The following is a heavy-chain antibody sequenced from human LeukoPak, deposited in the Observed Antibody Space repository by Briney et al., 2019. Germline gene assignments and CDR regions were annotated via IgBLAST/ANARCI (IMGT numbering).Heavy chain of an antibody. Sequence: PGGSLRLSCAASGFTVSSNYMSWVRQAPGKGLEWVSVIYSGGSTYYADSVKGRFTISRDNSKNTLYLQMNSLRAEDTAVYYCARDLWFGELLSGMDVWGQGTMVTVSS. D-gene: IGHD3-10*01. J-gene: IGHJ6*02. CDR1: GFTVSSNY. CDR2: IYSGGST. V-gene: IGHV3-66*01. CDR3: ARDLWFGELLSGMDV.